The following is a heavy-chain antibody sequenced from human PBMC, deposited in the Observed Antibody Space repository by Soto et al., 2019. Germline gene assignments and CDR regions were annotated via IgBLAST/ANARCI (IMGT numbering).Heavy chain of an antibody. J-gene: IGHJ4*02. CDR1: GYTFISYW. V-gene: IGHV5-51*01. CDR3: ARIIAASGKGFDY. Sequence: PGESLKISCKGSGYTFISYWIGWVRQKPGKGLEWMGMIYPGDSDTRYSPSFQGQVTISADKSINTAYLQWSSLEASDTAVYYCARIIAASGKGFDYWGQGTLVTVYS. CDR2: IYPGDSDT. D-gene: IGHD3-16*02.